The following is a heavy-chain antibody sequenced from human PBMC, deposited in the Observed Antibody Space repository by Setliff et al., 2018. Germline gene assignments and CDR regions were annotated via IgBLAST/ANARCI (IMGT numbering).Heavy chain of an antibody. CDR3: AKQGDLAFDY. V-gene: IGHV1-2*02. J-gene: IGHJ4*02. Sequence: ASVKVSCKTSGYPFGGYYIYWIRQAPGQGLEWMGWIDPKSCRTKYAVKFQGRVTMTRDTSISTIYIEVSSLTSDDTAMYYCAKQGDLAFDYWGQGTQVTVSS. CDR1: GYPFGGYY. D-gene: IGHD3-16*01. CDR2: IDPKSCRT.